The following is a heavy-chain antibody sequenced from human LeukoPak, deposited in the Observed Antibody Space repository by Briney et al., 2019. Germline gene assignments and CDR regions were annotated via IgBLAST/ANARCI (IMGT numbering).Heavy chain of an antibody. CDR1: GYDFSTYW. D-gene: IGHD5-24*01. CDR3: ARASRDGYNQNFDH. Sequence: GESLKISCKGLGYDFSTYWNDWVRQRPGKGLEWMGIIYPGGSETRYDPSFQGQVTISADRSTSTAYLQWSSLRASDTAMYYCARASRDGYNQNFDHWGQGTLVTVSS. V-gene: IGHV5-51*01. CDR2: IYPGGSET. J-gene: IGHJ4*02.